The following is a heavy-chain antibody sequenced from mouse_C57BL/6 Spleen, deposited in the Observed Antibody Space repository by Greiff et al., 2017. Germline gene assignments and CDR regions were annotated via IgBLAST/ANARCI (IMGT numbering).Heavy chain of an antibody. Sequence: EVKLMESGGGLVQPGGSLSLSCAASGFTFTDYYMSWVRQPPGKALEWLGFIRNKANGYTTEYSASVKGRFTISRDNSQSILYLQMNALRAEDSATYYCARCFPHDAMDYWGQGTSVTVSA. V-gene: IGHV7-3*01. CDR3: ARCFPHDAMDY. CDR2: IRNKANGYTT. J-gene: IGHJ4*01. CDR1: GFTFTDYY.